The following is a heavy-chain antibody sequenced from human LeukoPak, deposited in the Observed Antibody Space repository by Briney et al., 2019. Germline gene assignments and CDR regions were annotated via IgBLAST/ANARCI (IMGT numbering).Heavy chain of an antibody. Sequence: PGGSLRLSCAASGFTVSSNYMSWVRQAPGKGLEWVAVISYDGSNKYYADSVKGRFTISRDNSKNTLYLQMNSLRAEDTAVYYCARVDGGSDYWGQGTLVTVSS. V-gene: IGHV3-30*03. CDR1: GFTVSSNY. D-gene: IGHD4-23*01. CDR3: ARVDGGSDY. CDR2: ISYDGSNK. J-gene: IGHJ4*02.